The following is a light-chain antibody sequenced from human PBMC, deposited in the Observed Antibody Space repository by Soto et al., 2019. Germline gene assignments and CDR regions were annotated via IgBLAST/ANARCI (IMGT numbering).Light chain of an antibody. J-gene: IGKJ2*01. CDR3: QQYVISSMYT. V-gene: IGKV3-15*01. CDR1: QSVGSN. CDR2: DAS. Sequence: EIVMTQSPGTLSVSPGERATLSCRASQSVGSNLAWYRQKPGQAPSLLIYDASTRATGIPARFSGSGSGTEFTLTISSLQSEDFAVYFCQQYVISSMYTFGQGTKLEIK.